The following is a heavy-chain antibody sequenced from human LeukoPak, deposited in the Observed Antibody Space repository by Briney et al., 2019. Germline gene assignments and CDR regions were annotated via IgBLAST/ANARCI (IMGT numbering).Heavy chain of an antibody. CDR1: GFTFSSYA. CDR2: VTGSGGST. V-gene: IGHV3-23*01. Sequence: GGSLRLSCAASGFTFSSYAMSWVRQAAGKGLEWVSAVTGSGGSTYYADSVKGRFTISRDNSKNTLYLQMNSLRAEDTAVYYCAKVGDSSGYLFGYWGQGTLVTVSS. J-gene: IGHJ4*02. D-gene: IGHD3-22*01. CDR3: AKVGDSSGYLFGY.